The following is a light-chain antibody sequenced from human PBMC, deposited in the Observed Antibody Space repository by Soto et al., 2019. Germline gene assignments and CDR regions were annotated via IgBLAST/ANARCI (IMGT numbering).Light chain of an antibody. J-gene: IGKJ5*01. CDR3: QQNFSIPIT. Sequence: DIQMTQSPSSRSASVGDRDTITCRASQSIGDNLNWYNQKPGKAPDLLIYAASSLKSGVPSRFSGSGSGTHFTLTITGLKPADFETYYCQQNFSIPITFGQGTRLEI. V-gene: IGKV1-39*01. CDR1: QSIGDN. CDR2: AAS.